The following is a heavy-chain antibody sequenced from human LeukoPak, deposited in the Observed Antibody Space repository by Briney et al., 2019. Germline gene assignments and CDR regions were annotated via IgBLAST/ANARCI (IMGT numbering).Heavy chain of an antibody. Sequence: SETLSPTCTVSGDSFSNYYWSWVRQPPGKGLEWIGYIYYTGSTNYNPSLESRVTISVDTSKNQFSLKLSSVTAADTAVYHCARCPLRRGMDVWGQGTTVTVSS. J-gene: IGHJ6*02. CDR1: GDSFSNYY. D-gene: IGHD3-16*01. CDR2: IYYTGST. CDR3: ARCPLRRGMDV. V-gene: IGHV4-59*08.